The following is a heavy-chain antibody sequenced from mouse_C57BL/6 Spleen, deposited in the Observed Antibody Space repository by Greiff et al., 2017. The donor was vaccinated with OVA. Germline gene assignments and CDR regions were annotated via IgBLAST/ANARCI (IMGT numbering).Heavy chain of an antibody. CDR2: ICSGGST. CDR3: ARKVANYGAMDY. V-gene: IGHV2-2*01. D-gene: IGHD1-1*01. J-gene: IGHJ4*01. CDR1: GFSLTSYG. Sequence: QVQLKQSGPGLVQPSQSLSITCTVSGFSLTSYGVHWVRQSPGKGLEWLGVICSGGSTDYNATFISRLSISKDNSKSQVFFKMNSLQADDTAIYYCARKVANYGAMDYWGQGTSVTVSS.